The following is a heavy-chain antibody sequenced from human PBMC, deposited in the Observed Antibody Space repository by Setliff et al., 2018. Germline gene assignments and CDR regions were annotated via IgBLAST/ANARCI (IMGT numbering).Heavy chain of an antibody. CDR1: GGSISNYY. D-gene: IGHD4-17*01. V-gene: IGHV4-4*07. CDR3: ARVPATVTTFYYYYMDV. J-gene: IGHJ6*03. CDR2: IYTSGST. Sequence: SETLSLTCTVSGGSISNYYWSWIRQPAGKGLEWIGRIYTSGSTNYNPSLKSRVTMSVDTSKNQFSLKLSSVTAADTAVYYCARVPATVTTFYYYYMDVWGKGTTVTVSS.